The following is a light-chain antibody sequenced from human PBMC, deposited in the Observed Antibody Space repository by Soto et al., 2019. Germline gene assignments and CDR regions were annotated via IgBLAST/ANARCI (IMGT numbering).Light chain of an antibody. V-gene: IGKV2-28*01. CDR1: QSLLHSNGYNY. CDR2: LGS. CDR3: MQALQTPYT. Sequence: DLVMTQSPLSLPVTPGEPASISCRSSQSLLHSNGYNYLDWYLQKPGQSPQLLINLGSNRASGVPDRFSGSGSGTDFTLKISRVEAEDVGVYYCMQALQTPYTFGQGTKLEIK. J-gene: IGKJ2*01.